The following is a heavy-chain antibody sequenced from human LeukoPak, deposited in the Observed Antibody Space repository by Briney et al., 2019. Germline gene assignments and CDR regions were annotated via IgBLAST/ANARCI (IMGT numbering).Heavy chain of an antibody. D-gene: IGHD1-26*01. CDR2: IYYTGST. V-gene: IGHV4-59*08. CDR3: ARHQWVPAFDI. Sequence: PSETLSLTCGVSGESVSGFYWNWIRQTPGKGLEWIGYIYYTGSTNYNPSLKSRVTISIDTAKNQFSLKLSSVTAADTAVYYCARHQWVPAFDIWRQGTMVTVSS. CDR1: GESVSGFY. J-gene: IGHJ3*02.